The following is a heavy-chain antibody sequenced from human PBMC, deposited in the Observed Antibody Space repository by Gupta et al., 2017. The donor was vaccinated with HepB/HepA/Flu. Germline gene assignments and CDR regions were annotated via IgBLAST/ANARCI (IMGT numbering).Heavy chain of an antibody. CDR1: GFTFDDYA. D-gene: IGHD3-10*01. J-gene: IGHJ6*02. CDR2: ISGDGGST. CDR3: AKSITRVRGVLGMDV. V-gene: IGHV3-43*02. Sequence: EVQLVESGGGVVQPGGSLRLSCAASGFTFDDYAMHWVRQAPGKGLEGVSLISGDGGSTYYADSVKGRFTISRDNSKNSLYLQMNSLRTEDTALYYCAKSITRVRGVLGMDVGGQGTTVTVYS.